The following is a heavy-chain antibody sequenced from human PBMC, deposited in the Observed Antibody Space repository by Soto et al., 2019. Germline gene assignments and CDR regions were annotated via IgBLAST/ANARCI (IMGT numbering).Heavy chain of an antibody. J-gene: IGHJ6*02. CDR2: INPSGGST. Sequence: ASVKVSCKASGYTFTSYYMHWVRQAPGQGLEWMGIINPSGGSTSYAQKFQGRVTMTRDTSTSTVYMELSSLRSEDTAVYYCARVGGGYSGYDPMDYYYYGMDVWGQGTTVTVSS. D-gene: IGHD5-12*01. V-gene: IGHV1-46*01. CDR1: GYTFTSYY. CDR3: ARVGGGYSGYDPMDYYYYGMDV.